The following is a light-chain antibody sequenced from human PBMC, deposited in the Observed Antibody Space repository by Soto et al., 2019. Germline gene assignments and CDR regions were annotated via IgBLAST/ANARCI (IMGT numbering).Light chain of an antibody. V-gene: IGLV2-8*01. CDR2: EVS. J-gene: IGLJ1*01. CDR1: SSDVGGYNY. CDR3: SSYAGSNFYV. Sequence: QSVRTQPPSASGSPGQSVTISCTGTSSDVGGYNYVSWYQQHPGKAPKLMIYEVSKRPSGVPDRFSGSKSGNTASLTVSGLQAEDEADYYCSSYAGSNFYVFGTGTKVTVL.